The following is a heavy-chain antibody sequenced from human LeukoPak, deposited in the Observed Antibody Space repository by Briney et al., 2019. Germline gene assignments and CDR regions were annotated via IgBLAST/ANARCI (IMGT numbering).Heavy chain of an antibody. J-gene: IGHJ4*02. V-gene: IGHV1-2*04. CDR3: ARANALHCSSTSCLFDY. D-gene: IGHD2-2*01. Sequence: GASVKVSCQASGYTFTGYYMHWVRQAPGQGLEWMGWINPNSGGTYSAQKFQGWVTMTRDTSISTAYMELSRLTSDDTAAYYCARANALHCSSTSCLFDYWGQGTLVTVSS. CDR2: INPNSGGT. CDR1: GYTFTGYY.